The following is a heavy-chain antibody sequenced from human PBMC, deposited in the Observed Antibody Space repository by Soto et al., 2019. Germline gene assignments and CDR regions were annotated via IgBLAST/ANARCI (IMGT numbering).Heavy chain of an antibody. CDR1: GFTFSSYW. CDR2: IKQDGSEK. D-gene: IGHD6-19*01. Sequence: GGSLRLSCAASGFTFSSYWMSWVRQAPGKGLEWVANIKQDGSEKYYVDSVKGRFTISRDNAKNSLYLQMNSLRAEDTAVYYCARGNRGAVAGKLDYYYYGMDVWGQGTTVTVSS. V-gene: IGHV3-7*01. CDR3: ARGNRGAVAGKLDYYYYGMDV. J-gene: IGHJ6*02.